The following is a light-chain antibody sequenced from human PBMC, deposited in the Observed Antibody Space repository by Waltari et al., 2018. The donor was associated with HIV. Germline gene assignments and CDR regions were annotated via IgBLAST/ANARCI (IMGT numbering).Light chain of an antibody. CDR1: QRVLYSSNNKNY. Sequence: DIVMTQSPDSLAVSLGERATINCKSSQRVLYSSNNKNYFAWYQQKPGQPPKLLIYWASTRESGVPDRFSGSGSGTDFTLTISSLQAEDVAVYYCQQYYSTPLLTFGGGTKVEIK. CDR2: WAS. CDR3: QQYYSTPLLT. J-gene: IGKJ4*01. V-gene: IGKV4-1*01.